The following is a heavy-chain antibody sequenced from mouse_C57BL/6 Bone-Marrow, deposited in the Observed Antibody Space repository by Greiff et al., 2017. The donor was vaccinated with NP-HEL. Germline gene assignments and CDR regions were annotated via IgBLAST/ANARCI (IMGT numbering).Heavy chain of an antibody. Sequence: VQLQQSGAELVRPGASVKLSCTASGFNIKDYYMHWVQQRPEQGLEWIGRIDPEAGDTASAPTFQGKATMTADTSSNTAYLQLSSLTSEDTAVDYCTFYYGSSYGAWFAYWGQGTLVTVSA. J-gene: IGHJ3*01. CDR1: GFNIKDYY. D-gene: IGHD1-1*01. CDR2: IDPEAGDT. CDR3: TFYYGSSYGAWFAY. V-gene: IGHV14-1*01.